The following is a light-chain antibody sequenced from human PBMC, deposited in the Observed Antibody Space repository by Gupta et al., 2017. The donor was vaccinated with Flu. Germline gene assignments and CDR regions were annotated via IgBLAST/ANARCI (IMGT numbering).Light chain of an antibody. CDR2: GAS. V-gene: IGKV3-20*01. CDR3: QLFGSSPRFT. CDR1: QRVSSSY. Sequence: DIVLTQSPGTLSLSPGERGTLSCRASQRVSSSYLAWYQQRPGQALRLLLYGASNRATGVPDRFSGSGSGTDFTLTISRLEPGDVAVYYCQLFGSSPRFTFGPGTKVEIE. J-gene: IGKJ3*01.